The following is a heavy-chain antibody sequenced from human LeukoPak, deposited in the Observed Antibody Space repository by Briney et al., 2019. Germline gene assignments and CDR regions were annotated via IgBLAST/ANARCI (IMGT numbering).Heavy chain of an antibody. CDR2: IYYSGST. D-gene: IGHD2-21*02. CDR1: GGSISSGGYY. Sequence: SETLSLTCTVSGGSISSGGYYWSWIRQHPGTGLEWIGYIYYSGSTYYNPSLKSRVTISVDTSKNQFSLKLSSVTAADTAVYYCARDEYCGGDCPWGAFDIWGQGTMVTVSS. V-gene: IGHV4-31*03. CDR3: ARDEYCGGDCPWGAFDI. J-gene: IGHJ3*02.